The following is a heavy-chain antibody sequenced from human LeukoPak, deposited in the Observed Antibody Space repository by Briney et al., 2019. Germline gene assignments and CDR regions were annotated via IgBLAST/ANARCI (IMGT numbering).Heavy chain of an antibody. D-gene: IGHD6-19*01. J-gene: IGHJ4*02. CDR1: GFTFSSYS. CDR2: ISSSSSYI. V-gene: IGHV3-21*04. CDR3: AKIQGVGSGWYPFDY. Sequence: GGSLRLSCAASGFTFSSYSMNWVRQAPGKGLEWVSSISSSSSYIYYADSVKGRFTISRDNAKNSLYLQMNSLRAEDTALYYCAKIQGVGSGWYPFDYWGQGTLVTVSS.